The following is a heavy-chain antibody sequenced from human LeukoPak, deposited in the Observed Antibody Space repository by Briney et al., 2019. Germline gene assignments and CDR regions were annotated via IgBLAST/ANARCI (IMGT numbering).Heavy chain of an antibody. J-gene: IGHJ6*03. Sequence: PGGSLKISCKGSGYSFTSYWIGWVRQMPGKGLEWMGIIYPGDSDTRYSPSFQGQVTISADKSISTAYLQWSSLKASDTAMYYCARHLGYGSTYYYYYYMDVWGKGTTVTVSS. CDR2: IYPGDSDT. CDR1: GYSFTSYW. CDR3: ARHLGYGSTYYYYYYMDV. V-gene: IGHV5-51*01. D-gene: IGHD3-10*01.